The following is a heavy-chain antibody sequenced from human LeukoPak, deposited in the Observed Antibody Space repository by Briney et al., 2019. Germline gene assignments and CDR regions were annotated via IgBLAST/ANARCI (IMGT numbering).Heavy chain of an antibody. CDR3: ARLSMVRGAPRFDP. D-gene: IGHD3-10*01. J-gene: IGHJ5*02. V-gene: IGHV4-59*08. Sequence: PSETLSLTCTVSGGSISSYYWSWIRQPPGKGLEWIGYIYYSGSTNYNPSLKSRVTISVGTSKNQFSLKLSSVTAADTAVYYCARLSMVRGAPRFDPWGQGTLVTVSS. CDR1: GGSISSYY. CDR2: IYYSGST.